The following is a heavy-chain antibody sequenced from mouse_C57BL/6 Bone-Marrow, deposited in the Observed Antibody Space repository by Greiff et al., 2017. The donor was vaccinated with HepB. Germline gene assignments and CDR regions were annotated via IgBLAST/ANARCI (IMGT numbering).Heavy chain of an antibody. V-gene: IGHV14-4*01. J-gene: IGHJ2*01. CDR3: TTGIYYDYDEDY. Sequence: DVQLQESGAELVRPGASVKLSCTASGFNIKDDYMHWVKQRPEQGLEWIGWIDPENGDTEYASKFQGKATITADTSSNTAYLQLSSLTSEDTAVYYCTTGIYYDYDEDYWGQGTTLTVSS. D-gene: IGHD2-4*01. CDR1: GFNIKDDY. CDR2: IDPENGDT.